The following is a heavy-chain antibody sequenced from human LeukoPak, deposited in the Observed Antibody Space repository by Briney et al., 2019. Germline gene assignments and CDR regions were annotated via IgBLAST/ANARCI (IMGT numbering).Heavy chain of an antibody. V-gene: IGHV3-11*04. CDR2: ISSGGGTII. CDR1: GFSFNDYY. CDR3: ARVRKDSYYYYLDV. Sequence: GWALRLSCAASGFSFNDYYMTWMRQAPGKGLEWVSYISSGGGTIIYYSDSGKGRFTISKDNAKDSLYLQMNSLRAVDTAVYYCARVRKDSYYYYLDVWGKGTTVTVSS. J-gene: IGHJ6*03.